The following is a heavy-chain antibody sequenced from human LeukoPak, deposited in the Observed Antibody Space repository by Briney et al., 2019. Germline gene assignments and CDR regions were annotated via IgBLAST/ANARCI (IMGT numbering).Heavy chain of an antibody. CDR2: ISGSGGST. CDR3: AKASSTSSGWFDP. J-gene: IGHJ5*02. CDR1: GFTFRSFA. D-gene: IGHD2-2*01. Sequence: GGSLRLSCAASGFTFRSFAMSWVRQAPGKGMEWVSTISGSGGSTYYADSVKGRFTISRDNSKNTLYLQMNSLRAEDMAVYYCAKASSTSSGWFDPWGQGTPVTVSS. V-gene: IGHV3-23*01.